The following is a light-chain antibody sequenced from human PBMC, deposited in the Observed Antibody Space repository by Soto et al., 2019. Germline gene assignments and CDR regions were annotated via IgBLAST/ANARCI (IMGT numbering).Light chain of an antibody. CDR2: DDN. CDR1: SSNIGGNS. Sequence: QSVMTQPPSVSAAPGQTVTISCSRSSSNIGGNSVSWYQQLPGTAPKLLIYDDNKRPSGIPDRFSGSKSGTTATLGTTGFQTGEEADYYCGSWDSSPSAYVFGTRTKLTVL. CDR3: GSWDSSPSAYV. V-gene: IGLV1-51*01. J-gene: IGLJ1*01.